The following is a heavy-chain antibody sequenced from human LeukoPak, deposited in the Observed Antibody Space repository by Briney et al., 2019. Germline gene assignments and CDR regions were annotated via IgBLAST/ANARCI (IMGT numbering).Heavy chain of an antibody. Sequence: KASETLSLTCTVSGGSISSSSYYWGWIRQPPGKGLEWIGSIYYTGSTYYNPSLKSRVSMSIDTSKNQFSLKLSSVTAADTAIYYCARIGGATSSPFDYWGQGALVTVSS. CDR2: IYYTGST. D-gene: IGHD1-26*01. CDR3: ARIGGATSSPFDY. CDR1: GGSISSSSYY. V-gene: IGHV4-39*07. J-gene: IGHJ4*02.